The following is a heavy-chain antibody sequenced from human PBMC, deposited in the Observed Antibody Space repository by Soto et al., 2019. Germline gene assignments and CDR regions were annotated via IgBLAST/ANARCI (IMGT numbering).Heavy chain of an antibody. D-gene: IGHD3-16*01. Sequence: GGSRRLSCAASGFSFGSYALSWVRQAPGKGLEWVSTISGSDGKADGSTKEYGTPVKDRFIISRDDSKNTVDLQMHALRTEDTAFYYCATPRPGSHGYSFWGHGALVTVSS. J-gene: IGHJ4*01. CDR2: SDGKADGSTK. CDR3: ATPRPGSHGYSF. V-gene: IGHV3-15*04. CDR1: GFSFGSYA.